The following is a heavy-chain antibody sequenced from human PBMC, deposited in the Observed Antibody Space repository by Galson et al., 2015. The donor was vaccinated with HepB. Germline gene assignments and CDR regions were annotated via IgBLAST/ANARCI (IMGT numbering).Heavy chain of an antibody. Sequence: SVKVSCKASGGTFSSYAISWVRQAPGQGLEWMGGIIPIFGTANYAQKFQGRVTITADESTSTAYMELSSLRSEDTAVYYCARDLNEGVATRDYWGQGTLVTVSS. CDR3: ARDLNEGVATRDY. J-gene: IGHJ4*02. CDR2: IIPIFGTA. CDR1: GGTFSSYA. V-gene: IGHV1-69*13. D-gene: IGHD5-12*01.